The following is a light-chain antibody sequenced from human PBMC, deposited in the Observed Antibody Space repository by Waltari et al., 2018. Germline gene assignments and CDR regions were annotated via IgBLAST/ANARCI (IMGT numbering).Light chain of an antibody. Sequence: DIQMTQSPSSVSASVGDRITITCRASQIISSWLAWYQQKPGKAPNLLIYATSTLQRGVPSRFSGSGSGTDVTRTISNLQPEYFATYYCQQANSFPPSFGGGTKVEI. V-gene: IGKV1-12*01. CDR1: QIISSW. CDR3: QQANSFPPS. J-gene: IGKJ4*01. CDR2: ATS.